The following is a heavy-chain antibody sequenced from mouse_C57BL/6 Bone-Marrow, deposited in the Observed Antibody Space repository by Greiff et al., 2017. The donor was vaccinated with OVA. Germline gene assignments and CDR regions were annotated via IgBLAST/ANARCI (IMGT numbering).Heavy chain of an antibody. V-gene: IGHV1-55*01. D-gene: IGHD1-1*01. CDR2: IYPGSGST. J-gene: IGHJ3*01. CDR3: ARNYYCSSSFAY. Sequence: VQLQQSGAELVKPGASVKMSCKASGYTFTSYWITWVKQRPGQGLEWIGDIYPGSGSTNYNEKFKSKATLTVDTSSSTAYMQLSSLTSEDSAVYYCARNYYCSSSFAYWGQGTLVTVSA. CDR1: GYTFTSYW.